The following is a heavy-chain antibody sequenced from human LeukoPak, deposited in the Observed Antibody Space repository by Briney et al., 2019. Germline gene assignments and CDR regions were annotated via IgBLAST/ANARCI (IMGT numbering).Heavy chain of an antibody. CDR3: ARDELPLWFGELCPDY. D-gene: IGHD3-10*01. CDR1: GFTFSGYT. CDR2: ISDDGDNK. V-gene: IGHV3-30-3*01. Sequence: GGSLRLSCAASGFTFSGYTMHWVRQAPGKGLEWVALISDDGDNKYYADSVKGRFSISRDNSKNTVYLQMNSLRPEDTAVYHCARDELPLWFGELCPDYWGQGTLVTVSS. J-gene: IGHJ4*02.